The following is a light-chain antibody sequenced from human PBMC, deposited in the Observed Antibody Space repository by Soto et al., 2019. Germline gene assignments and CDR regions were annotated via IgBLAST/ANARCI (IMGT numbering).Light chain of an antibody. CDR1: SSDVGGYNY. V-gene: IGLV2-14*01. CDR3: SSYTSSSTLSYV. J-gene: IGLJ1*01. Sequence: QSALTQPASVSGSPGQSITISCIGTSSDVGGYNYVSWYQQLPGKAPKVIIYEVSNRPSGVSNRFSGSKSGNTASLTISGLQAEDEADYYCSSYTSSSTLSYVFGTGTKLTVL. CDR2: EVS.